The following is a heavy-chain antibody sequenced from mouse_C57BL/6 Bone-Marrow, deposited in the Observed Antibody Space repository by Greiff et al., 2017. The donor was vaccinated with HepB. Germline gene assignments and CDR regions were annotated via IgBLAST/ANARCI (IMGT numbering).Heavy chain of an antibody. V-gene: IGHV1-53*01. CDR3: ARYDGYYDYFDY. CDR2: INPSNGGT. CDR1: GYTFTSYW. D-gene: IGHD2-3*01. Sequence: QVQLQQPGTELVKPGASVKLSCKASGYTFTSYWMHWVKQRPGQGLEWIGNINPSNGGTNYNEKFKSKATLTVGKSSSTAYMQLSSLTSEDSAVYYCARYDGYYDYFDYWGQGTTLTVSS. J-gene: IGHJ2*01.